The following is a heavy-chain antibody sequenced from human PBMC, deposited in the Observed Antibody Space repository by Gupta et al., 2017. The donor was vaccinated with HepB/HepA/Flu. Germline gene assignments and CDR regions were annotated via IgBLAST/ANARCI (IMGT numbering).Heavy chain of an antibody. CDR2: HRSSSLTI. CDR1: GFTLNDYY. CDR3: TRSKYSTSCINFDY. V-gene: IGHV3-11*01. D-gene: IGHD2-2*01. Sequence: QVQLVESGGGLVKPGGSLRLSCAASGFTLNDYYMIWVRQAPGKGLELISNHRSSSLTISFADCVKGRFTIARDNAKNSLTLQMNSLRAEDSAVYYCTRSKYSTSCINFDYWGQGALVTVSS. J-gene: IGHJ4*02.